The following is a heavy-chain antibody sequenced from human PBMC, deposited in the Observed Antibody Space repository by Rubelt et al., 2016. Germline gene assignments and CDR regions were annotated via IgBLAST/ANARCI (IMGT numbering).Heavy chain of an antibody. V-gene: IGHV3-43*02. CDR2: ISGDGGST. CDR1: GFTFDDYA. CDR3: AKGYSSSWYGKIDY. J-gene: IGHJ4*02. Sequence: EVQLVESGGGVVQPGGSLRLSCAASGFTFDDYAMHWVRQAPGKGLEWVSLISGDGGSTYYADSVKGRFTISRDNSKNPLYLQMNSLRTEDTALYYCAKGYSSSWYGKIDYWGQGTLVTVSS. D-gene: IGHD6-13*01.